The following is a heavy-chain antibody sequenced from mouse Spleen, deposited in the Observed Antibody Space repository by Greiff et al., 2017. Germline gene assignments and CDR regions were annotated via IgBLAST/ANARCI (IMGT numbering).Heavy chain of an antibody. J-gene: IGHJ3*01. CDR2: ISSGSSTI. CDR3: ARPLYYDYSFAY. CDR1: GFTFSSFG. D-gene: IGHD2-4*01. Sequence: EVKLVESGGGLVQPGGSRKLSCAASGFTFSSFGMHWVRQAPEKGLEWVAYISSGSSTIYYADTVKGRFTISRDNPKNTLFLQMTSLRSEDTAIYYCARPLYYDYSFAYWGQGTLVTVSA. V-gene: IGHV5-17*02.